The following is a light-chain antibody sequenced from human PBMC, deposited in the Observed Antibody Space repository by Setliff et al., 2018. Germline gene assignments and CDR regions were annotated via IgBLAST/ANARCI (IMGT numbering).Light chain of an antibody. J-gene: IGLJ1*01. Sequence: LTQPRSVSGSPGQSVTISCTGTSSDVGGYNYVSWYQQRPGKAPKLMIFDVSRRPSGVPDRFSGSKSGNTASLTISGLQAEDEADYYCCSYAGIYTFVFGSGTKVTVL. CDR3: CSYAGIYTFV. CDR2: DVS. V-gene: IGLV2-11*01. CDR1: SSDVGGYNY.